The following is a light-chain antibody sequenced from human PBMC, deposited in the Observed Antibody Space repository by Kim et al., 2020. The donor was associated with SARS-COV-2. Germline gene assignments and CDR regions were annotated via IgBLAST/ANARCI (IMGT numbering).Light chain of an antibody. CDR3: QQYGSSSIT. CDR2: GVS. Sequence: PGERATLSCGASQSVANDYLAWYQQRAGLAPRLLMYGVSSRATGIPDRFSGSGSGTDFTLTISRLEPEDFAVYYCQQYGSSSITFGQGTRLEIK. CDR1: QSVANDY. V-gene: IGKV3D-20*01. J-gene: IGKJ5*01.